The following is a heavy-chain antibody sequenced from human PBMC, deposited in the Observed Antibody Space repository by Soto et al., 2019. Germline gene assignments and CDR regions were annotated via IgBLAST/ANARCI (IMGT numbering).Heavy chain of an antibody. CDR1: GYTFANYG. V-gene: IGHV1-18*01. D-gene: IGHD2-21*01. CDR2: ISSRDGST. CDR3: ARALLHNVVVPDFEY. J-gene: IGHJ4*02. Sequence: QVQLVQSGAEVKTPGASVKVSCKASGYTFANYGFTWVRQAPGQGLEWMGWISSRDGSTNYAQKLWGRVTMTTDTPKSTTYMELRSLRSDDTAVYYCARALLHNVVVPDFEYWGQGTLVTVSS.